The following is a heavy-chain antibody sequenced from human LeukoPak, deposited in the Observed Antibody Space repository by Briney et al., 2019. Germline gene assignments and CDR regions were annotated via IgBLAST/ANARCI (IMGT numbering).Heavy chain of an antibody. CDR1: GYTFTSYY. D-gene: IGHD6-6*01. CDR3: ARDGPRIAALGEDFDY. Sequence: ASVKVSCKASGYTFTSYYTHWVRQPPGQGLEWMGIINPSGGSTSYAQKFQGRVTMTRDTSTSTVYMELSSLRSEDTAVYYCARDGPRIAALGEDFDYWGQGTLVTVSS. CDR2: INPSGGST. V-gene: IGHV1-46*01. J-gene: IGHJ4*02.